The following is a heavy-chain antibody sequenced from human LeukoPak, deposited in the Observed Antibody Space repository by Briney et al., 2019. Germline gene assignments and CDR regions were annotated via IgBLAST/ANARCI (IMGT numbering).Heavy chain of an antibody. CDR3: ARHLRDWNYYYGMDV. CDR1: GGSISSSNW. D-gene: IGHD3/OR15-3a*01. Sequence: SETLSLTCAVSGGSISSSNWWSWVRQPPGKGLEWIGEIYHSGSTNYNPSLKSRVTISVDKSKNQFSLKLSSVTAADTAVYYCARHLRDWNYYYGMDVWGQGTTVTVSS. CDR2: IYHSGST. V-gene: IGHV4-4*02. J-gene: IGHJ6*02.